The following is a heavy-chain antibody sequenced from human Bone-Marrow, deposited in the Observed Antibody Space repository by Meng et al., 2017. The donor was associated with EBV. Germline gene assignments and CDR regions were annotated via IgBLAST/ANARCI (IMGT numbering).Heavy chain of an antibody. V-gene: IGHV1-69*01. J-gene: IGHJ4*02. D-gene: IGHD3-10*01. CDR2: LIPMSDAP. Sequence: QVQLVRCGAGVKKPGSSVKVSCKTSGGTFRSDAISWVRQAPGQGLEWMGGLIPMSDAPHYAQKFQGRVTITADESTSTHYMDLSGLRSEDTAVYYCASESGRGFTPDYWGQGTLVTVSS. CDR3: ASESGRGFTPDY. CDR1: GGTFRSDA.